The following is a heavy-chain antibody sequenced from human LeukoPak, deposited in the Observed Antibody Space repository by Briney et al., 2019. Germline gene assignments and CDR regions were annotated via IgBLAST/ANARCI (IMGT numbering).Heavy chain of an antibody. V-gene: IGHV4-30-2*01. J-gene: IGHJ6*02. Sequence: PSETLSLTCTVSGGSISSGGYYWSWIRQPPGKGLEWIGYIYHSGSTNYNPSLMSRVTISVDTSKNQFSLKLSSVTAADTAVYYCARSLDYYYYGMDVWGQGTTVTVSS. D-gene: IGHD1-1*01. CDR3: ARSLDYYYYGMDV. CDR1: GGSISSGGYY. CDR2: IYHSGST.